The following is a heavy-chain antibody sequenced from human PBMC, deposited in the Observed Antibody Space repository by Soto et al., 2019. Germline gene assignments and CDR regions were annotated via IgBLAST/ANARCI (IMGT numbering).Heavy chain of an antibody. CDR3: PIPSVIAIFGVLKDDAFDI. D-gene: IGHD3-3*01. J-gene: IGHJ3*02. CDR1: GYSFTSYW. CDR2: IYPGDSYT. Sequence: PGASLKISCKGSGYSFTSYWIGWVRQLPGKGLEWMGIIYPGDSYTRYSPSFQGQVTISADKSICTAYLQWSSLKASATALYYCPIPSVIAIFGVLKDDAFDIGGQRTMVTV. V-gene: IGHV5-51*01.